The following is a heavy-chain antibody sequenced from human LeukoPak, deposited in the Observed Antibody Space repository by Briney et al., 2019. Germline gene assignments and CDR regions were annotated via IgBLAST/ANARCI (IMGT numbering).Heavy chain of an antibody. CDR2: ISGSGAST. CDR3: AKDVGKWESLHFFDY. Sequence: GGSLRLSCLTSGFTLNTNAMSWVRQAPGKGLEWISGISGSGASTYYADSMKGRFTISRDDSRNTLYLQMNSLRGDDTAVYYCAKDVGKWESLHFFDYWGQGTLVTVSS. D-gene: IGHD1-26*01. V-gene: IGHV3-23*01. J-gene: IGHJ4*02. CDR1: GFTLNTNA.